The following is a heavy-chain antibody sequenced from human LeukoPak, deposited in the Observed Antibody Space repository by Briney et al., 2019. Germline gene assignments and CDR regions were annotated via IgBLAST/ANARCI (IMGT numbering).Heavy chain of an antibody. V-gene: IGHV1-2*02. CDR3: ARANFLYCSSSTCLFDY. Sequence: ASVKVSCKASGYTFTDYYMHWVRQAPGQGFEWIGWINPNDCDTNYAQKFQGRVTMTRDTSISTAHMEVSRLRSDDTAVYYCARANFLYCSSSTCLFDYWGQGTLVTVSS. D-gene: IGHD2-2*01. J-gene: IGHJ4*02. CDR2: INPNDCDT. CDR1: GYTFTDYY.